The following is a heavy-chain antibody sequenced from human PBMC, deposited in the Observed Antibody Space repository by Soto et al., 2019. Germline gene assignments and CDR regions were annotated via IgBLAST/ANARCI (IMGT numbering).Heavy chain of an antibody. Sequence: GGSLRLSCAASGFTFSSYSMNWVRQAPGKGLEWVSSISSSSSYIYYADSVKGRFTISRDNAKNSLYLQMNSLRAEDTAVYYCARDGLAAAGLERRYYYYYMDVWGKGTTVTVSS. D-gene: IGHD6-13*01. CDR2: ISSSSSYI. J-gene: IGHJ6*03. CDR3: ARDGLAAAGLERRYYYYYMDV. CDR1: GFTFSSYS. V-gene: IGHV3-21*01.